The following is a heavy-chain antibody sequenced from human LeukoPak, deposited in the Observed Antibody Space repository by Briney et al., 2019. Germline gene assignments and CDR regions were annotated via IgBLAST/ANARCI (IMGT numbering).Heavy chain of an antibody. CDR3: ARGSDDFWSGYSPSY. CDR2: IVVGSGNT. Sequence: SVKVSCKASGFTFTSSAMQWVRQARGQRLEWIGWIVVGSGNTNYAQKFQERVTITRDMSTSTAYMELSSLRSEDTAVYYCARGSDDFWSGYSPSYWGQGTLVTVSS. V-gene: IGHV1-58*02. D-gene: IGHD3-3*01. CDR1: GFTFTSSA. J-gene: IGHJ4*02.